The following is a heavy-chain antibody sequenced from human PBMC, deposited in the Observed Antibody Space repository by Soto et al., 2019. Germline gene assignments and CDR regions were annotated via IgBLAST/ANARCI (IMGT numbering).Heavy chain of an antibody. CDR2: IYYSGST. J-gene: IGHJ6*02. Sequence: PSETLSLTCTVSGGSISSSSYYWGWIRQPPGKGLEWIGSIYYSGSTYYNPSLKSRVTISVDTSKNQFSLKLSSVTAADTAVYYCASYYYGSGSSQPYHYYCYYGMDVWGQGTTVTVSS. D-gene: IGHD3-10*01. CDR1: GGSISSSSYY. CDR3: ASYYYGSGSSQPYHYYCYYGMDV. V-gene: IGHV4-39*01.